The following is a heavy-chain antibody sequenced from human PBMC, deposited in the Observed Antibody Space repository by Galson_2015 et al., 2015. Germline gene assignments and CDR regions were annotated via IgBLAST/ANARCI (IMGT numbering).Heavy chain of an antibody. Sequence: SLRLSCAASGFIFSDYAMTWVRQAPGKGLEGVSAIGASGGPTYYADSVKGRFTISRDNSKNTVYLQMTNLRVEDTAIYYCAQNRNDDRWGRGTLVTVSS. CDR3: AQNRNDDR. CDR1: GFIFSDYA. D-gene: IGHD1-1*01. J-gene: IGHJ4*02. V-gene: IGHV3-23*01. CDR2: IGASGGPT.